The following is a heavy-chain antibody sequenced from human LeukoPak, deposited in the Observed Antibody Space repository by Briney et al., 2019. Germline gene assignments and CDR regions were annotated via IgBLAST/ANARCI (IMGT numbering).Heavy chain of an antibody. CDR1: GDSLTSGSRY. D-gene: IGHD4-17*01. Sequence: TLSLTCTVTGDSLTSGSRYWSWIRQPAGKGLEWIGHVYSSTRTTYNPSLESRVTISGDTAKNQFSLKLDSVTAADTAVYFCARCMSELDYGDYAYYYHMDFWGKGTTVTVSS. J-gene: IGHJ6*04. CDR2: VYSSTRT. V-gene: IGHV4-61*09. CDR3: ARCMSELDYGDYAYYYHMDF.